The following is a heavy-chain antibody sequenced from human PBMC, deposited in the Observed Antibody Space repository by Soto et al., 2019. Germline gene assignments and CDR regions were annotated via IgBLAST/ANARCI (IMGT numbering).Heavy chain of an antibody. CDR2: IIPILGIA. CDR3: ATYYDILTGYYEEYYFDY. D-gene: IGHD3-9*01. CDR1: GGTFSSYT. Sequence: SVKVSCKASGGTFSSYTISWVRQAPGQGLEWMGRIIPILGIANYAQKFQGRVTITADKSTSTAYMGLSSLRSEDTAVYYCATYYDILTGYYEEYYFDYWGQGTLVTVSS. V-gene: IGHV1-69*02. J-gene: IGHJ4*02.